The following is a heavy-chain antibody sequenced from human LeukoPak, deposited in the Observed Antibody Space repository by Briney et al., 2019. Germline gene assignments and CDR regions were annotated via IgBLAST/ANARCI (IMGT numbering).Heavy chain of an antibody. Sequence: GGSLRLSRAASGFTFSNNWVSWVRQAPGKGLEWVANIKKDGIEKGYVDPVKGRFTISRDNSKNTLYVQMNSLRAEDTAVYYCAKGGSLGSFDYWGQGTLVTVSS. D-gene: IGHD3-16*01. CDR3: AKGGSLGSFDY. V-gene: IGHV3-7*03. J-gene: IGHJ4*02. CDR2: IKKDGIEK. CDR1: GFTFSNNW.